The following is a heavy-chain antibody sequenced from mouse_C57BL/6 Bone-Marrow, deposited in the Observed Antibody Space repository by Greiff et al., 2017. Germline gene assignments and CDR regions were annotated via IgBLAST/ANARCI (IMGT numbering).Heavy chain of an antibody. J-gene: IGHJ4*01. CDR3: ARPRGSYYGNYGAMDY. CDR2: IWSGGST. CDR1: GFSLTSYG. Sequence: QVQLKQSGPGLVQPSQSLSITCTVSGFSLTSYGVHWVRQSPGKGLEWLGVIWSGGSTDYNAAFISRLSISKDNSKSQVFFKMNSLQADYTAIYYCARPRGSYYGNYGAMDYWGQGTSVTVSS. D-gene: IGHD2-1*01. V-gene: IGHV2-2*01.